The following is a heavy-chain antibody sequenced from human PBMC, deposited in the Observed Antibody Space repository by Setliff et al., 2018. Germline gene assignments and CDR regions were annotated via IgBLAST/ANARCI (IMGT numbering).Heavy chain of an antibody. CDR3: ARGRPLYSSPVDY. V-gene: IGHV3-20*04. J-gene: IGHJ4*02. Sequence: GASLKISCLASGFTFDDYGMSWVRQAPGKGLEWVSGLSWRGDNIGYADSVKGRFTISRDNAKNSLYLQMTSLRAEDTALYYCARGRPLYSSPVDYWGRGTLVTVSS. CDR2: LSWRGDNI. D-gene: IGHD6-13*01. CDR1: GFTFDDYG.